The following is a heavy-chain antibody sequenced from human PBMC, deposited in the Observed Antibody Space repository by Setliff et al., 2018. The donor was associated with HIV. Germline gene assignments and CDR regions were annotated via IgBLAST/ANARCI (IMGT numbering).Heavy chain of an antibody. CDR3: ARSLSDDSKYVFLY. CDR1: GYTFSSYS. J-gene: IGHJ4*02. Sequence: ASVKVSCKASGYTFSSYSLHWVRQGPGQGLEWMGIITPSGGSRRYAQKFQDRVTVTTDTSTNTAYLELRSLTSDDTAVYYCARSLSDDSKYVFLYWGQGTLVTVSS. CDR2: ITPSGGSR. V-gene: IGHV1-46*01. D-gene: IGHD4-4*01.